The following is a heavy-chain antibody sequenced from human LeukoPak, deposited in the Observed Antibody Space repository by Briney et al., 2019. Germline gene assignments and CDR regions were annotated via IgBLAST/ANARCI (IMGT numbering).Heavy chain of an antibody. CDR2: IYHNGST. CDR3: ARHLGGLWFGELYYYYYMDV. V-gene: IGHV4-4*02. CDR1: GGSISSSNW. Sequence: SETLSLTCAVSGGSISSSNWWSWVRQPPGKGLEWIGEIYHNGSTNYNPSLKSRVTISVDKSKNQFSLKLSSVTAADTAVYYCARHLGGLWFGELYYYYYMDVWGKGTTVTISS. D-gene: IGHD3-10*01. J-gene: IGHJ6*03.